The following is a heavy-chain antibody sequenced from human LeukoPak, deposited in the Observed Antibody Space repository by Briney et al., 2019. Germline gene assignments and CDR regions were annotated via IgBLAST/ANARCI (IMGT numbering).Heavy chain of an antibody. CDR2: IYYNGMT. CDR1: GGSISSSTYY. Sequence: SETLSLTCTVSGGSISSSTYYWGWIRQSPGKGLEWIGTIYYNGMTYYNPSLSSRVPISADTSKNQFSLKQTSVTAADTAVYYCARAIKAAAGTPAAFDYWGQGTLVTVSS. CDR3: ARAIKAAAGTPAAFDY. D-gene: IGHD6-13*01. V-gene: IGHV4-39*07. J-gene: IGHJ4*02.